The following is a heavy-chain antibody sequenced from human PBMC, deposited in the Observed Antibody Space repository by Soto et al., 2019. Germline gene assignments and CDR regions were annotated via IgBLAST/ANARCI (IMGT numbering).Heavy chain of an antibody. CDR3: AKALGSTSLPY. Sequence: GGSLRLSCAASGFTFSSYAMSWVRRAPGKGLEWVSAISGSGGSTYYADSVKGRFTISRDNSKNTLYLQMNSLRAEDTAVYYCAKALGSTSLPYWGQGTLVTVSS. V-gene: IGHV3-23*01. D-gene: IGHD2-2*01. CDR2: ISGSGGST. J-gene: IGHJ4*02. CDR1: GFTFSSYA.